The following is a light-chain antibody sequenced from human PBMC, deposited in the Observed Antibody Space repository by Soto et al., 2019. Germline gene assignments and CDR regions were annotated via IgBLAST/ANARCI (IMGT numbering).Light chain of an antibody. CDR3: QQRSNWPPT. CDR1: QSVSSY. J-gene: IGKJ4*01. V-gene: IGKV3-11*01. CDR2: DAS. Sequence: EMVLTQSPATLSLSPGERATLSCRASQSVSSYLAWYQQKPGQAPRLLIDDASNRATGIPARFRGSGSGTDVTLTISSLEPEDFAVYYCQQRSNWPPTFGGGTQVEIK.